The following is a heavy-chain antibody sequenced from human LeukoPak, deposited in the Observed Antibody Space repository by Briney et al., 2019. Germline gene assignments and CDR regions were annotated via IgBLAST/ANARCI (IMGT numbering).Heavy chain of an antibody. V-gene: IGHV3-30*04. Sequence: GGSLRLSCAASEFTLSTYSMHWVRQTPGKGLEWVALISYGGSSQYYADSGKGRFTISRDSAKNTLYLHMNSLSADDTALYYCETDQTRREQPGYDAFALWAHGTAVRVSS. CDR2: ISYGGSSQ. CDR1: EFTLSTYS. J-gene: IGHJ3*01. CDR3: ETDQTRREQPGYDAFAL. D-gene: IGHD1-26*01.